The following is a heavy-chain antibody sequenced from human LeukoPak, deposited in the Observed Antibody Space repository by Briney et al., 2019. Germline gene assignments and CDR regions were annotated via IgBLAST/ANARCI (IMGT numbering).Heavy chain of an antibody. J-gene: IGHJ3*02. CDR3: AKDIEGIAEYAFDI. CDR2: IKQDGGVK. Sequence: GGSLRLSCAASGITFTNYWMSWVRQAPGKGLEWVASIKQDGGVKYYVDSVKGRFTISRDNAKNSLYLQMNSLRAEDTALYYCAKDIEGIAEYAFDIWGQGTMVTVSS. CDR1: GITFTNYW. V-gene: IGHV3-7*03. D-gene: IGHD6-13*01.